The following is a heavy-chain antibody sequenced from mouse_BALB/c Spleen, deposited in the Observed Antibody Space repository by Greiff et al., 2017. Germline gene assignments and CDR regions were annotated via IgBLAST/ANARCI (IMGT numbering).Heavy chain of an antibody. CDR1: GYAFSSYW. CDR2: IYPGDGDT. Sequence: VQLQQSGAELVRPGSSVKISCKASGYAFSSYWMNWVKQRPGQGLEWIGQIYPGDGDTNYNGKFKGKATLTADKSSSTAYMQLSSLTSEDSAVYFCARRNNYGYADWYFDVWGAGTTVTVSS. J-gene: IGHJ1*01. D-gene: IGHD1-2*01. V-gene: IGHV1-80*01. CDR3: ARRNNYGYADWYFDV.